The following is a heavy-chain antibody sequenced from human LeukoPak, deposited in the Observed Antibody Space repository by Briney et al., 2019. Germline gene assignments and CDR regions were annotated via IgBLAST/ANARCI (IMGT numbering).Heavy chain of an antibody. D-gene: IGHD2/OR15-2a*01. Sequence: GGPLRLSCTGSGLTFGNYWMDWVRQAPGKGLEWVASIKKDGSERNYVDSVKGRFTISRDNAKNSLYLQMNSLRVEDTAVYYCARDAFGDFSYWGQGALVTVSS. CDR3: ARDAFGDFSY. V-gene: IGHV3-7*01. CDR2: IKKDGSER. CDR1: GLTFGNYW. J-gene: IGHJ4*02.